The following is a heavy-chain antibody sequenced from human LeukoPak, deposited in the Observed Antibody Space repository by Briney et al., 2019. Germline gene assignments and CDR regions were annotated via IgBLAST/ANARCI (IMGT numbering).Heavy chain of an antibody. Sequence: PSETLSLTCAVYGGSVRDNYWSWIRQPPGKGLEWIGEIHHSGSTKYNPSLKSRVTISLDTSKNQFSLKLNSMTAADTAVYYCASGSRASRTIQLWSAFDYWGQGTLVTVSS. D-gene: IGHD5-18*01. V-gene: IGHV4-34*01. CDR2: IHHSGST. CDR3: ASGSRASRTIQLWSAFDY. CDR1: GGSVRDNY. J-gene: IGHJ4*02.